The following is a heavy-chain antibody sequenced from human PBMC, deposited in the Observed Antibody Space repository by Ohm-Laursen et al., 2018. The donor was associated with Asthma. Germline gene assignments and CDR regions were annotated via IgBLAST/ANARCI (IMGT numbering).Heavy chain of an antibody. V-gene: IGHV3-33*01. CDR1: GFSFSTSG. CDR2: VWSDGSRE. J-gene: IGHJ6*02. Sequence: SLRLSCSASGFSFSTSGMHWVRQAPGKGLEWVAIVWSDGSRENYADSVRGRFSISRDNSKDTLYLQMNSLRAEDTAVYFCAGGIETGSYLLSYWGQGTTVTVSS. D-gene: IGHD3-10*01. CDR3: AGGIETGSYLLSY.